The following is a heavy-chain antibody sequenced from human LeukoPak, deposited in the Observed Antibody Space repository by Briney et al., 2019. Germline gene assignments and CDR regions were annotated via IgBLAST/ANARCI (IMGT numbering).Heavy chain of an antibody. V-gene: IGHV4-31*03. Sequence: SETLSLTCTVSGVSISSGGYYWSWIRQHPGKGLEWIGYIYYSGSTYYNPSLKSRVTISVATSKNQFSLKLSSVTAADTAVYYCARGPWYYFDYWGQGTLVTVSS. CDR3: ARGPWYYFDY. CDR1: GVSISSGGYY. CDR2: IYYSGST. J-gene: IGHJ4*02.